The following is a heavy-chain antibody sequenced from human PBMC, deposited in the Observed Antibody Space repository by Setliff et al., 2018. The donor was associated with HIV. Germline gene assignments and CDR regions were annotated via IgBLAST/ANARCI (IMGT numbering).Heavy chain of an antibody. Sequence: SETLSLTCSVSGAVISRSTHHWAWIRQPPGKGLEWIGALSSNGNTYFNPTLKSRVTLSIDSSKNLFSLKLNSLTAADTAVYFCAAQDLDLVKYYYMDYWGPGALDTVSS. CDR3: AAQDLDLVKYYYMDY. V-gene: IGHV4-39*07. CDR1: GAVISRSTHH. CDR2: LSSNGNT. J-gene: IGHJ4*02. D-gene: IGHD2-21*01.